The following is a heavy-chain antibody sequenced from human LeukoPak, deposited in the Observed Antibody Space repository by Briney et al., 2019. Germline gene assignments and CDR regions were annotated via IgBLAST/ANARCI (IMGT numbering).Heavy chain of an antibody. V-gene: IGHV4-30-4*01. CDR2: IYYSGST. D-gene: IGHD6-13*01. Sequence: SETLSLTCTVSGGSISSGEYYWSWIRQPPGKGLEWIGYIYYSGSTYYNPSLKSRVTISVDTSKNQFSLKLSSVTAADTAVYYCARAAAGDNWFDPWGQGTLVTVSS. J-gene: IGHJ5*02. CDR1: GGSISSGEYY. CDR3: ARAAAGDNWFDP.